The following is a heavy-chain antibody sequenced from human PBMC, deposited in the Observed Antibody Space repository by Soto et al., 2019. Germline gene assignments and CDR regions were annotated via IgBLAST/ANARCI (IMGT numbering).Heavy chain of an antibody. Sequence: VQLVESGGGVVQPGRSLRLSCAASGFTFSSYAMHWVRRAPGKGLEWVAVISYDGSNKYYADSVKGRFTISRDNSKNTLYLQMNSLRAEDTAVYYCARELVVVAAGAFDIWGQGTMVTVSS. J-gene: IGHJ3*02. D-gene: IGHD2-15*01. CDR1: GFTFSSYA. CDR2: ISYDGSNK. CDR3: ARELVVVAAGAFDI. V-gene: IGHV3-30-3*01.